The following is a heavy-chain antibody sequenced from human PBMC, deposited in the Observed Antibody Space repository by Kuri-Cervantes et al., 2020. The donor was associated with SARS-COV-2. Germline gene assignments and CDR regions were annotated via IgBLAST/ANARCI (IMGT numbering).Heavy chain of an antibody. CDR1: GYTFTGYY. D-gene: IGHD3-3*01. CDR3: ARDRRYDFWSGNQDY. CDR2: INPNSGGT. Sequence: ASVTVSCKASGYTFTGYYMHWVRQAPGQGLEWMGWINPNSGGTNYAQKFQGRVTLTRVTSISTAYMELSRLRSDDTAVYYCARDRRYDFWSGNQDYWGQGTLVTVSS. J-gene: IGHJ4*02. V-gene: IGHV1-2*02.